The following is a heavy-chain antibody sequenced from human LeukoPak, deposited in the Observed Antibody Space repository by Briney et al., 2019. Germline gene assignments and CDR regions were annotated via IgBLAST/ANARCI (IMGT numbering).Heavy chain of an antibody. CDR1: GYTFTSYG. J-gene: IGHJ6*02. D-gene: IGHD2-2*01. CDR2: ISAYNGNT. Sequence: GASVKVSCKASGYTFTSYGISWVQQAPGQGLEWMGWISAYNGNTNYAQKLQGRVTMTTDTSTSTAYMELRSLRSDDTAVYYCARDFVVPAAMGYYGMDVWGQGTTVTVSS. V-gene: IGHV1-18*01. CDR3: ARDFVVPAAMGYYGMDV.